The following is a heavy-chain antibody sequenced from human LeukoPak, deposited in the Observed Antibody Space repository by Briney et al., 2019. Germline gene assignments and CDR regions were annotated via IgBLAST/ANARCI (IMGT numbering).Heavy chain of an antibody. CDR2: IRGNGDRT. J-gene: IGHJ4*02. CDR3: AKGQELDDGVFDS. CDR1: GFTFSSYA. D-gene: IGHD1-1*01. V-gene: IGHV3-23*01. Sequence: PGGSLRLPCAASGFTFSSYAMTWVRQAPGKGLEWVSTIRGNGDRTHYADSVKGRFTISRDNSKNTLYLQMNSLRGEDSGIYYCAKGQELDDGVFDSWGQGTLVTVSS.